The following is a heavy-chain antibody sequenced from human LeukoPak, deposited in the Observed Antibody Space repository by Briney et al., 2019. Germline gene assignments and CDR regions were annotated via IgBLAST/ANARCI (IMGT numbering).Heavy chain of an antibody. J-gene: IGHJ4*02. CDR3: ARLYSGYDSGTDY. CDR2: INTGGGDT. V-gene: IGHV3-23*01. CDR1: EFTFSSHA. D-gene: IGHD5-12*01. Sequence: GGSLRLSCAASEFTFSSHAMGWVRQAPGKGLEWVSVINTGGGDTYYADSVKGRFTISRDNAKNSVYLQMNSLRAEDTAVYYCARLYSGYDSGTDYWGQGTLVTVSS.